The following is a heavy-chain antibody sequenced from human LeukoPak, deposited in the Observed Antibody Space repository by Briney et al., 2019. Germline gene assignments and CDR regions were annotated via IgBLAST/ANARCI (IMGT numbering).Heavy chain of an antibody. CDR3: ARLTAVVTFDY. V-gene: IGHV5-51*01. Sequence: GESLKIFSKGSGYSFTNYWIGWVRQMPGKSLEWMGIIYPADSDTRYSPSFQDQVTISADKSISTAYLQWSSLKASDTAMYYCARLTAVVTFDYWGQGTLVTVSS. J-gene: IGHJ4*02. D-gene: IGHD4-23*01. CDR1: GYSFTNYW. CDR2: IYPADSDT.